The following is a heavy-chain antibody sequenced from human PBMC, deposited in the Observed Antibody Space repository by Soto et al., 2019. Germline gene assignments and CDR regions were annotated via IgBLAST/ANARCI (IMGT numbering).Heavy chain of an antibody. V-gene: IGHV3-7*01. CDR1: DFTFSTYW. CDR3: ATDRWTGAFDF. Sequence: GGSLRLSCVASDFTFSTYWMAWLRQTPGKGLEFVANIRQDGREINYLDSGKGRFTISRDNAEKSLFLQTNSLRAEDTAVYYCATDRWTGAFDFRGQGTVVTVSS. D-gene: IGHD1-1*01. CDR2: IRQDGREI. J-gene: IGHJ3*01.